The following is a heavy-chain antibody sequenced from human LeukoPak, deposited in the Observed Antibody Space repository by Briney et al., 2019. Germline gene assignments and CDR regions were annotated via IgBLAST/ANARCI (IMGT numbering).Heavy chain of an antibody. Sequence: GGSLRLSCAASGFTFSTYWMHWVRQAPGKGLVWVSRINSDGSSTTYADSVKGRFTISRDNAKNTLFLQMNSLRAEDMAVYYCARDRLAVLDYWGQGTLVTVSS. J-gene: IGHJ4*02. V-gene: IGHV3-74*01. D-gene: IGHD3-9*01. CDR3: ARDRLAVLDY. CDR1: GFTFSTYW. CDR2: INSDGSST.